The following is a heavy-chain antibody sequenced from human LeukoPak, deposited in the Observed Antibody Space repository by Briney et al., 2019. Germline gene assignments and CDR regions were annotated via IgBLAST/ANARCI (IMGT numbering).Heavy chain of an antibody. CDR1: GGSISSGDYY. D-gene: IGHD3-22*01. J-gene: IGHJ4*02. Sequence: ASETLSLTCTVSGGSISSGDYYWSWIRQPPGKGLEWIGYIYYSGSTYYNPSLKSRVTISVDTSKNQFSLKLSSVTAADTAVYYCARANSSGLVDYWGQGTLVTVSS. CDR3: ARANSSGLVDY. CDR2: IYYSGST. V-gene: IGHV4-30-4*01.